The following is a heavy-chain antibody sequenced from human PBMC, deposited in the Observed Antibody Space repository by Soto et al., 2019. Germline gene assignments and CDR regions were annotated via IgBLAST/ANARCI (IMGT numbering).Heavy chain of an antibody. CDR3: ARDRNYDFWSGFPGGFDP. CDR1: GFTFSSYW. D-gene: IGHD3-3*01. V-gene: IGHV3-74*01. CDR2: INSDGSST. Sequence: EVQLVESGGGLVQPGGSLRLSCAASGFTFSSYWMHWVRQAPGKGLVWVSRINSDGSSTSYADSVKGRFTISRDNAKNTLYLQMNSLRAEDTAVYYCARDRNYDFWSGFPGGFDPWGQGTLVTVSS. J-gene: IGHJ5*02.